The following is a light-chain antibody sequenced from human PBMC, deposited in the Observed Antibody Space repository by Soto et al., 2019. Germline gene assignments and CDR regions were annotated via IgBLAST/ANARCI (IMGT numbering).Light chain of an antibody. CDR1: SSDVGGYNY. CDR3: SSSTRSSTRV. Sequence: QSALTQPASVSGSPGHSITISCTGTSSDVGGYNYVSWYQQHPGKAPKLMIYDVSNRPSGVSNRFSGSKSGNTASLTISGLQAEDEADYYCSSSTRSSTRVFGTGTKVT. CDR2: DVS. J-gene: IGLJ1*01. V-gene: IGLV2-14*01.